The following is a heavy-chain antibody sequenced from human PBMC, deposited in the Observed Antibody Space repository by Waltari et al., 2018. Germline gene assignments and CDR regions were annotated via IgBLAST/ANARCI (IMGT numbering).Heavy chain of an antibody. Sequence: QVQLQESGPGQVKPSETLSLSCNVSAASISSYDCSWIRQPPGKGLEWIGYIYSGGAADYNPSLQSRVTMSLDTSMNQFSLNLTSVTAADTAVYYCARGGSTVTFSTRMDVWGRGTTVTVSS. CDR3: ARGGSTVTFSTRMDV. V-gene: IGHV4-59*13. J-gene: IGHJ6*04. CDR1: AASISSYD. CDR2: IYSGGAA. D-gene: IGHD4-4*01.